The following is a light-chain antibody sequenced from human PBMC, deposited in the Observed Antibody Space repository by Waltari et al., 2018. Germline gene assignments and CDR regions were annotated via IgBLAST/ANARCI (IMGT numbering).Light chain of an antibody. J-gene: IGKJ4*01. V-gene: IGKV3-15*01. Sequence: EIVMTQSPATLSVSRGGSATLPCRASLSIDDSLAWYQQKPGHPPRLLIHGAPTRDTGIPVRFSGSGSGTDFTLTITGLQSEDFAVYFCQQYNQWPLTFGRGTKVEIK. CDR2: GAP. CDR3: QQYNQWPLT. CDR1: LSIDDS.